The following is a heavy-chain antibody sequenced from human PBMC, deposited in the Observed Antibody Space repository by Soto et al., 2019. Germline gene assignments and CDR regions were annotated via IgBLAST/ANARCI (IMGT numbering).Heavy chain of an antibody. J-gene: IGHJ6*02. D-gene: IGHD4-17*01. CDR1: GYTFTSYG. Sequence: QVQLVQSGAEVKKPGASVKVSCKASGYTFTSYGISWVRQAPGQGLEWMGWISAYNGNTNYAQKLQGRGTMTTDTSTSTAYMELRSLRSDDTAVYYCARQDYGGTDNYYYYYGRDVWGQGTTVTVYS. CDR2: ISAYNGNT. CDR3: ARQDYGGTDNYYYYYGRDV. V-gene: IGHV1-18*01.